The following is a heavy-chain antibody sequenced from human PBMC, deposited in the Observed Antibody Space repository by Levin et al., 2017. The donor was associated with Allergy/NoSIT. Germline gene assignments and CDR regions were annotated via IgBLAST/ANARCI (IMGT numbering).Heavy chain of an antibody. CDR2: ISGSGGST. CDR3: AKSPQDYSNYVWGSYRMGDY. CDR1: GFTFSSYA. D-gene: IGHD3-16*02. Sequence: QSSETLSLTCAASGFTFSSYAMSWVRQAPGKGLEWVSAISGSGGSTYYADSVKGRFTISRDNSKNTLYLQMNSLRAEDTAVYYCAKSPQDYSNYVWGSYRMGDYWGQGTLVTVSS. V-gene: IGHV3-23*01. J-gene: IGHJ4*02.